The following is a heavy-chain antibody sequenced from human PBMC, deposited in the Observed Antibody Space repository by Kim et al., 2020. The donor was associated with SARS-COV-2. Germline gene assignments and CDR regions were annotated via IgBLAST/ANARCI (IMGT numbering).Heavy chain of an antibody. D-gene: IGHD3-10*01. CDR3: AGVGSRGV. V-gene: IGHV1-3*01. CDR2: NGST. Sequence: NGSTKYSQKFHGRVTITRDTSASTAYMELSSLRSEVTAVYYCAGVGSRGVWGQGTLVTVSS. J-gene: IGHJ4*02.